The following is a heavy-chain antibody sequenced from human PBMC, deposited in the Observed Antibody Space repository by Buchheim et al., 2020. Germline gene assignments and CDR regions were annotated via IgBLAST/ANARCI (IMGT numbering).Heavy chain of an antibody. CDR3: ARDYYDYVWGSYRYNYYYGMDV. CDR1: GYTFTSYY. CDR2: INPSGGRT. D-gene: IGHD3-16*02. V-gene: IGHV1-46*01. J-gene: IGHJ6*02. Sequence: QVQLVQSGAGVKKPGASVKVSCKASGYTFTSYYMHWVRQAPGQGLEWMGIINPSGGRTSYAQKFQGRVTMTRDTSTSTVYMELSSLSSEDTAVYYCARDYYDYVWGSYRYNYYYGMDVWGQGTT.